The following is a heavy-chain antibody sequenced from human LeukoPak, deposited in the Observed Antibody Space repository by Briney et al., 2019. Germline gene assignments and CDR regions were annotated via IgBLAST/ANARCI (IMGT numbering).Heavy chain of an antibody. CDR3: ARVGLRLGELSSLPIYYFDY. CDR2: IIPIFGTA. Sequence: SVKVSCKASGGTFSSYAISWVRQAPGQGLEWMGGIIPIFGTANYAQKFQGRVTITTDESTSTAHMELSSLRSEDTAVYYCARVGLRLGELSSLPIYYFDYWGQGTLVTVSS. D-gene: IGHD3-16*02. V-gene: IGHV1-69*05. CDR1: GGTFSSYA. J-gene: IGHJ4*02.